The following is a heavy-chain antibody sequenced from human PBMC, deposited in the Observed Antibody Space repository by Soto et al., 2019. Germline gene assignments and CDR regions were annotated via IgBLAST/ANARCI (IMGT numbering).Heavy chain of an antibody. D-gene: IGHD3-9*01. CDR3: AKDPRPAYAVLTGSFDS. CDR1: GLTFSSYA. V-gene: IGHV3-23*01. J-gene: IGHJ4*02. CDR2: ISGCGGST. Sequence: EVPRLESGGRLVQPGGSLILSCAASGLTFSSYAMRWVRQVPGKGLQWVSSISGCGGSTFHADSVEGRFTISRDNSKNTLYLQMNILGGEDTAVYYGAKDPRPAYAVLTGSFDSWGQGTLVTVSS.